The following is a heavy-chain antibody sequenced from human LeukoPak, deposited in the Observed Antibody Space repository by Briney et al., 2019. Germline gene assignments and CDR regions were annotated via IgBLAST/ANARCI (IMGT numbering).Heavy chain of an antibody. CDR2: IAHDGSNK. CDR3: ATEGSFDY. V-gene: IGHV3-30*03. CDR1: GFTFSNYV. Sequence: GGSLKLSCAASGFTFSNYVMQWVRQAPGKGLEWVALIAHDGSNKYYADSVKGRFTISRENSKNTVYLQMNSLRPEDAAVYYCATEGSFDYWGQGTLVTVSS. J-gene: IGHJ4*02.